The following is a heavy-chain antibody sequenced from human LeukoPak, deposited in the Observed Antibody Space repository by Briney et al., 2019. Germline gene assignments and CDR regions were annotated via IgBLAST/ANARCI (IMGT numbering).Heavy chain of an antibody. CDR2: IYYSGST. Sequence: SETLSLTCTVSGGSISSYYWSWIRQPPGKGLERIGYIYYSGSTNYNPSLKSRVTISVDTSKNQFSLKLSSVTAADTAVYYCARDSAFLAFDYWGQGTLVTVSS. CDR3: ARDSAFLAFDY. D-gene: IGHD2/OR15-2a*01. CDR1: GGSISSYY. V-gene: IGHV4-59*01. J-gene: IGHJ4*02.